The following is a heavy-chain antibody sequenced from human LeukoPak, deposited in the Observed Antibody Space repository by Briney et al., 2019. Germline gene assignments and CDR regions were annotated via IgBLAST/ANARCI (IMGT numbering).Heavy chain of an antibody. CDR1: GLTFNNYW. D-gene: IGHD1-26*01. CDR3: ARDARELLGGWFDP. V-gene: IGHV3-30-3*01. J-gene: IGHJ5*02. CDR2: IPYDGSNK. Sequence: PGGSLRLSCAASGLTFNNYWMTWVRQAPGKGLEWVAVIPYDGSNKYYADSVKGRFTISRDNSKNTLYLQMNSLRAEDTAVYYCARDARELLGGWFDPWGQGTLVTVSS.